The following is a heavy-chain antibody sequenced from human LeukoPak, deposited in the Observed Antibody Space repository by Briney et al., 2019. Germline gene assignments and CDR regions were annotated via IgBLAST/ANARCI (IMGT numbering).Heavy chain of an antibody. D-gene: IGHD2-15*01. Sequence: SETLSLTCTVSGVSISSSNSYWGWIRQPPGKGLEWIGSIYYSGNTYYNASLKSQVSISIDTSKNQFSLKLSSVTAADTAVYYCARVYCSGGSCYSAKPYFFDYWGQEPWSPSPQ. J-gene: IGHJ4*01. CDR2: IYYSGNT. CDR3: ARVYCSGGSCYSAKPYFFDY. V-gene: IGHV4-39*01. CDR1: GVSISSSNSY.